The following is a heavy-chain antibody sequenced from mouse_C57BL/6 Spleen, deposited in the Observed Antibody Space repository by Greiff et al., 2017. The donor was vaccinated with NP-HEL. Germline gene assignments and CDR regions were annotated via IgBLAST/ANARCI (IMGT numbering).Heavy chain of an antibody. D-gene: IGHD1-1*01. V-gene: IGHV1-9*01. Sequence: VQLQQSGAELMKPGASVKLSCKASGYTFTGYWIEWVKQRPGHGLEWIGEILPGSGSTNYNEKFKGKATLTADTSSNTAYMQLSSLTPEDSAIYYCARSYYYGSSYGWYFDVWGTGTTVTVSS. CDR3: ARSYYYGSSYGWYFDV. J-gene: IGHJ1*03. CDR1: GYTFTGYW. CDR2: ILPGSGST.